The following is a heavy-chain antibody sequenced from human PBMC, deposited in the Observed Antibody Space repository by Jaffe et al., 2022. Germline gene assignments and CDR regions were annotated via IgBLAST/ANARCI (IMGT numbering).Heavy chain of an antibody. CDR1: GFTFTSSA. Sequence: QMQLVQSGPEVKKPGTSVKVSCKASGFTFTSSAVQWVRQARGQRLEWIGWIVVGSGNTNYAQKFQERVTITRDMSTSTAYMELSSLRSEDTAVYYCAADGFYGDYTTNFDYWGQGTLVTVSS. CDR2: IVVGSGNT. V-gene: IGHV1-58*01. D-gene: IGHD4-17*01. J-gene: IGHJ4*02. CDR3: AADGFYGDYTTNFDY.